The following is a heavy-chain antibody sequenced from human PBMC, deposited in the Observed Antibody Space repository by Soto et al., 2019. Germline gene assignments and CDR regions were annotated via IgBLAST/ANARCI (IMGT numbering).Heavy chain of an antibody. CDR2: ISGSGGST. J-gene: IGHJ4*02. CDR3: AKENGYSSSWFEFDY. D-gene: IGHD6-13*01. Sequence: EVQLLESGGGLVQPGGSLRLSCAASGFTFSSYAMSWVRQAPGKGLEWVSAISGSGGSTYYADSVKGRFTISRDNSKNTLYLQRNSLRAEDTEVYYCAKENGYSSSWFEFDYWGQGTLVTVSS. V-gene: IGHV3-23*01. CDR1: GFTFSSYA.